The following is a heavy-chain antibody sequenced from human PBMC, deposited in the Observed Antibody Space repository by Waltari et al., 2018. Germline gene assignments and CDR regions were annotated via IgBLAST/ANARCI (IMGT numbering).Heavy chain of an antibody. Sequence: SGGSISSYYWSWIRQPAGKGLEWIGRIYTSGSTNYNPSLKSRVTMSVDTSKNQFSLKLSSVTAADTAVYYCARVSYSSGWYYFDYWGQGTLVTVSS. CDR2: IYTSGST. J-gene: IGHJ4*02. CDR1: GGSISSYY. V-gene: IGHV4-4*07. D-gene: IGHD6-19*01. CDR3: ARVSYSSGWYYFDY.